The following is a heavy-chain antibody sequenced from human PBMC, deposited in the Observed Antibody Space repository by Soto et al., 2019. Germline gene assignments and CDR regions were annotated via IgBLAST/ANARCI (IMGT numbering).Heavy chain of an antibody. V-gene: IGHV3-30*18. CDR1: GFTFSSYG. Sequence: TGGSLRLSCAASGFTFSSYGMHWVRQAPGKGLEWVAVISYDGSNKYYADSVKGRFTISRDNSKNTLYLQMNSLRAEDTAVYYCAKGVTYYYDSSGYPDAFDIWGQETMVTVSS. J-gene: IGHJ3*02. CDR2: ISYDGSNK. D-gene: IGHD3-22*01. CDR3: AKGVTYYYDSSGYPDAFDI.